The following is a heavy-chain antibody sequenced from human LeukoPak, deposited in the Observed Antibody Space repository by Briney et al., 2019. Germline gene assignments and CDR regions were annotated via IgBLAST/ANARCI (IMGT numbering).Heavy chain of an antibody. Sequence: SETLSLTCTVSGGSINSGSYYWSWIRQPAGKGLEWIGRIYTSGSTNYNPSLESRLTIPADTSKNQFSLKVRSVTAADTAVYYCARDWGFQWLDPWGQGTLVTVSS. J-gene: IGHJ5*02. CDR2: IYTSGST. V-gene: IGHV4-61*02. CDR3: ARDWGFQWLDP. D-gene: IGHD3-16*01. CDR1: GGSINSGSYY.